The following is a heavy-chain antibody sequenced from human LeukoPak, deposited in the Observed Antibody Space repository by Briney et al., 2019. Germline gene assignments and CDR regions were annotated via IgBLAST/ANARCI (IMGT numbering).Heavy chain of an antibody. V-gene: IGHV4-59*01. CDR3: AKSSGSYYNVDFDY. CDR1: GGSISSYY. CDR2: IYYSGST. D-gene: IGHD3-10*01. J-gene: IGHJ4*02. Sequence: SETLSLTCTVSGGSISSYYWSWIRQPAGKGLEWIGYIYYSGSTNYNPSLKSRVTISIDTSKNQFSLKLSSVTAADTAVYYCAKSSGSYYNVDFDYWGQGTLVTVSS.